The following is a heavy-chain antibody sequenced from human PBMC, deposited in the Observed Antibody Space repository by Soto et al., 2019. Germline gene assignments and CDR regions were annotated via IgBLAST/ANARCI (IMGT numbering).Heavy chain of an antibody. CDR2: IIPILGIA. J-gene: IGHJ4*02. CDR3: ARGGGATQGDFDY. Sequence: QVQLVQSGAEVKKPGSSVKVSCKASGGTFSSYTISWVRQAPGQGLEWMGRIIPILGIANYAQKFQGRVTITADKSTSTAYMELSSLRSEDTAVYYCARGGGATQGDFDYWGQGTLVTVSS. V-gene: IGHV1-69*02. D-gene: IGHD1-26*01. CDR1: GGTFSSYT.